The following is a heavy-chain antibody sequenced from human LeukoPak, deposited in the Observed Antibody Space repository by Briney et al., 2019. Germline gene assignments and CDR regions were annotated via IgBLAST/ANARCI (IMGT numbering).Heavy chain of an antibody. Sequence: PGGSLRLSCAASGFTFSSYAMHWVRQAPGKGLEWVAVISYDGSNKYYADSVKGRFTISRDNAKNSLYLQMNSLRAEDTAVYYCAPQGTDIWGQGTMVTVSS. CDR2: ISYDGSNK. V-gene: IGHV3-30*04. CDR3: APQGTDI. CDR1: GFTFSSYA. J-gene: IGHJ3*02. D-gene: IGHD3-10*01.